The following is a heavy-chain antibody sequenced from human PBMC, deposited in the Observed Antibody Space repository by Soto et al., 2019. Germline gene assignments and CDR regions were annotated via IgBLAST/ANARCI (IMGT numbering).Heavy chain of an antibody. CDR1: GFTFSNYA. CDR3: AKNNLLGSGKKDY. J-gene: IGHJ4*02. CDR2: ISGGGGST. V-gene: IGHV3-23*01. Sequence: EVQVLDSGGDLVQSGGSLRLSCAASGFTFSNYAMSWVRQAPGMGLEWVSSISGGGGSTYYADSVKGRFTISRDNSKNTLYLQMNSLRAEDTAVYYCAKNNLLGSGKKDYWGQGTLVTVSS. D-gene: IGHD3-10*01.